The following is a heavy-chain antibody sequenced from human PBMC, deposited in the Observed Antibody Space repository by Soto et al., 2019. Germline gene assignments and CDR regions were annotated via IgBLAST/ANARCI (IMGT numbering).Heavy chain of an antibody. V-gene: IGHV1-69*06. CDR3: ARNYRYYYGMDV. CDR1: GGTFSSYA. CDR2: IIPIFGTA. Sequence: SVKVSCKASGGTFSSYAISWVRQAPGQGLEWMGGIIPIFGTANYAQKFQGRVTITADKSTSTAYMELSSLRSEDTAVYYCARNYRYYYGMDVWGQGTTVTVSS. J-gene: IGHJ6*02.